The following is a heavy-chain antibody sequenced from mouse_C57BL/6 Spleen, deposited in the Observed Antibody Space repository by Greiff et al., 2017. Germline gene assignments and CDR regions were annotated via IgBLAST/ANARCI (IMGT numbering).Heavy chain of an antibody. CDR2: ILPGSGST. J-gene: IGHJ2*01. D-gene: IGHD2-2*01. Sequence: LQQSGASVKLSCKATGYTFTGYWIEWVKQRPGHGLEWIGEILPGSGSTNYNEKFKGKATFTADTSSNTAYMQLSSLTTEDSALYYCARGLSTMVTTGDFDYWGQGTTLTVSS. V-gene: IGHV1-9*01. CDR1: GYTFTGYW. CDR3: ARGLSTMVTTGDFDY.